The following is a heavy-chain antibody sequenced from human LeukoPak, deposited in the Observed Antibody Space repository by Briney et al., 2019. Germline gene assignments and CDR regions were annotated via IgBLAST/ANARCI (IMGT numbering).Heavy chain of an antibody. CDR2: INPNSGGT. D-gene: IGHD2-2*01. J-gene: IGHJ4*02. V-gene: IGHV1-2*06. CDR3: ARRRKYCSSTSCYSADGFDY. Sequence: ASVKVSCKASGYTFTGYYMHWVRQAPGQGLEWMGRINPNSGGTNYAQKFQGRVTMTRDTSSSTAYMELSRLRSDDTAVYYCARRRKYCSSTSCYSADGFDYWGQGTLVTVSS. CDR1: GYTFTGYY.